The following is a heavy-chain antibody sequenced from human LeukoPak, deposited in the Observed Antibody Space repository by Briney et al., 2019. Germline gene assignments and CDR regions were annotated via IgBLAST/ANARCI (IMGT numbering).Heavy chain of an antibody. CDR1: GGSISSRSYY. J-gene: IGHJ4*02. V-gene: IGHV4-61*05. CDR3: ARHSYSVPHYFDY. D-gene: IGHD3-10*02. CDR2: IYYNGNA. Sequence: PSETLSLTCIVSGGSISSRSYYWGWIRQPPGKGLEWIAFIYYNGNAHYNPSLKSRVTISVDTSKNQFSLRVTSVTAEDTAVYYCARHSYSVPHYFDYWGQGTLVTVSS.